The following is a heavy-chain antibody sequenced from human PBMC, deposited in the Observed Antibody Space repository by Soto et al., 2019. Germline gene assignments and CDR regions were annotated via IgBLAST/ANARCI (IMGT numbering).Heavy chain of an antibody. V-gene: IGHV1-69*02. CDR1: GGTFSSYT. Sequence: QVQLVQSGAEVKKPGSSVKVSCKASGGTFSSYTLNWVRQARGQGLEWMGRIIPILDIADYAQKLQGRVTITADKSTNTASMELSNLRSEDTAVYYCARVRDDHYYTMDVWGQGTTVTVSS. CDR3: ARVRDDHYYTMDV. J-gene: IGHJ6*02. CDR2: IIPILDIA. D-gene: IGHD1-1*01.